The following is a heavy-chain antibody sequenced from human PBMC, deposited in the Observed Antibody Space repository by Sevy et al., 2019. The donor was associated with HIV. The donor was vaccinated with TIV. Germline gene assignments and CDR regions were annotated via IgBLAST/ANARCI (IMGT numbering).Heavy chain of an antibody. CDR3: ARDPSYYDSSGYYNGYFDY. J-gene: IGHJ4*02. Sequence: GGSLRLSCAASGFTFSSYWMSWVRQAPGKGLEWVANIKQDGSEKYYVDSVKGRFTISRDNAKNSLYQQMNSLRAEDTAVYYCARDPSYYDSSGYYNGYFDYWGQGTLVTVSS. V-gene: IGHV3-7*01. CDR2: IKQDGSEK. D-gene: IGHD3-22*01. CDR1: GFTFSSYW.